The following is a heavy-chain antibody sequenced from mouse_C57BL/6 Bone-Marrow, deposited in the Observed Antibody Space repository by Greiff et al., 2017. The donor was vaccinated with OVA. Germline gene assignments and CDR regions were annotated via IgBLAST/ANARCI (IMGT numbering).Heavy chain of an antibody. D-gene: IGHD1-1*01. J-gene: IGHJ3*01. CDR1: GYAFSSSW. Sequence: VQLQQSGPELVKPGASVKISCKASGYAFSSSWMNWVKQRPGKGLEWIGRIYPGDGDTNYNGKFKGKATLTADKSSSTAYMELRSLTSEDSAVYFCARWEYYGSSFWFAYWGQGTLVTVSA. CDR3: ARWEYYGSSFWFAY. CDR2: IYPGDGDT. V-gene: IGHV1-82*01.